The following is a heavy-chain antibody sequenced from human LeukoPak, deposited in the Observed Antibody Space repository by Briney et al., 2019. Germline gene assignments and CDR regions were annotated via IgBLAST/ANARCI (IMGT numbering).Heavy chain of an antibody. CDR2: VYYSGST. CDR1: GGSISSSSYY. V-gene: IGHV4-39*07. D-gene: IGHD3-10*01. J-gene: IGHJ4*02. Sequence: SETLSLTCTVSGGSISSSSYYWGWIRQPPGKGLEWIGSVYYSGSTYYNPSLKSRVTISIDTSKNQFSLKLSSVTAADTAVYYCARTYYGSGSYYNYYTAKSFDYWGQGTLVTVSS. CDR3: ARTYYGSGSYYNYYTAKSFDY.